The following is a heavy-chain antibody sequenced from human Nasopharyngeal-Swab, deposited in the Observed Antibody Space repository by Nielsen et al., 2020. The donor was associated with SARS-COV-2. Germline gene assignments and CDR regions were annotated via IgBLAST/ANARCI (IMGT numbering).Heavy chain of an antibody. CDR3: AKDRLGGANGYEAFDL. V-gene: IGHV3-9*01. CDR2: ITWNSDEV. Sequence: GGSLRLSCAASGFIFDDFAMPWVRQVPGKGLEWVPGITWNSDEVHYADSVKGRFATSRDNARNSLFLQMDSLSVEDTGLYYCAKDRLGGANGYEAFDLWGQGTMVTVSS. CDR1: GFIFDDFA. J-gene: IGHJ3*01. D-gene: IGHD3-16*01.